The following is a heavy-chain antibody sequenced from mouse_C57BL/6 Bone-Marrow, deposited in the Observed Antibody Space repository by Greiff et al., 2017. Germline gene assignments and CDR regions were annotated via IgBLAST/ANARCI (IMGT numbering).Heavy chain of an antibody. CDR1: GYTFPSYD. V-gene: IGHV1-85*01. D-gene: IGHD2-10*01. CDR3: ATYPFAY. Sequence: VQLVESGPELVKPGASVKLSCKASGYTFPSYDINWVKQRPGQGLEWIGWIYPRDGSTKYNEKFKGKATLTVDTSSSTAYMELHSLTSEDSAVYFCATYPFAYWGQGTLVTVSA. CDR2: IYPRDGST. J-gene: IGHJ3*01.